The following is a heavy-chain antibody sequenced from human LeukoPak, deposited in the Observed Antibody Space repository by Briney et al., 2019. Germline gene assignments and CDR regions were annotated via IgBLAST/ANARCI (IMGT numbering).Heavy chain of an antibody. D-gene: IGHD6-19*01. J-gene: IGHJ6*02. CDR3: ARDLSSGWRLSYYYYGMDV. V-gene: IGHV4-4*07. Sequence: SETLSLTCTVSGGSISSYYWSWIRQPAGKGLEWIGRIYTSGSTNYNPSLKSRVTMSVDTSKNQFSLKLSSVTAADTAVYYCARDLSSGWRLSYYYYGMDVWGQGTTVTVSS. CDR1: GGSISSYY. CDR2: IYTSGST.